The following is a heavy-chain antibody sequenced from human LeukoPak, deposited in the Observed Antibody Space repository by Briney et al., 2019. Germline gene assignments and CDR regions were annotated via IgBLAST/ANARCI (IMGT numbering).Heavy chain of an antibody. V-gene: IGHV1-2*02. Sequence: ASVKVSCKASGSTFTDYYMHWVRQAPGQGLEWMGWINTKSGGTNYAQKFKGRVSMTRDTCISTAYMELSRLTSGDTAVYHCARTTGFDYWGQGALVTVSS. J-gene: IGHJ4*02. D-gene: IGHD1-1*01. CDR1: GSTFTDYY. CDR3: ARTTGFDY. CDR2: INTKSGGT.